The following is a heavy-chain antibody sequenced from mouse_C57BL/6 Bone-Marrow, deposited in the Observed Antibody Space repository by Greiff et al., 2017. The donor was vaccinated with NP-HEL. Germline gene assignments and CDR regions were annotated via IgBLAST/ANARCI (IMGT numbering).Heavy chain of an antibody. V-gene: IGHV2-5*01. CDR1: GFSLTSYG. CDR3: AKKGYYGRGWYFDV. CDR2: IWRGGST. J-gene: IGHJ1*03. Sequence: QVQLQQSGPGLVQPSQSLSITCTVSGFSLTSYGVHWVRQSPGKGLEWLGVIWRGGSTDYNAAFMSRLSITKDNSKSQVFFKMNSLQADDTAIYYCAKKGYYGRGWYFDVWGTGTTVTVSS. D-gene: IGHD1-1*01.